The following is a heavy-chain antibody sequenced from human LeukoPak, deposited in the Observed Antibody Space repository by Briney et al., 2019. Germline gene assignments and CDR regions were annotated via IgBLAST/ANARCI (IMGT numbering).Heavy chain of an antibody. CDR2: MYNRGST. Sequence: PSETLSLTCTVSGASISNYYWNWIRQSPGKELEWIGYMYNRGSTIYNPSLKSRVTISTDTSKNQFSLRLTSVTAADTAVYHCARAEKAVTGTLDSWGQGTLITVSS. V-gene: IGHV4-59*01. D-gene: IGHD6-19*01. CDR3: ARAEKAVTGTLDS. CDR1: GASISNYY. J-gene: IGHJ4*02.